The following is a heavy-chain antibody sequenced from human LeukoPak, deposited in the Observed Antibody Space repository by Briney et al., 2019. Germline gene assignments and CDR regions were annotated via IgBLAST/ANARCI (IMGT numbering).Heavy chain of an antibody. Sequence: GGSLRLSCAASGFTFSSYSMNWVRQAPGKGLEWVSAITPSGDNTYYADCVKGRFTFSRDNSKNTLYLEMNSLRVEDTAVYYCAKRLYSSGWSAFDIWGQGTMVSVSS. D-gene: IGHD6-19*01. CDR1: GFTFSSYS. CDR3: AKRLYSSGWSAFDI. J-gene: IGHJ3*02. CDR2: ITPSGDNT. V-gene: IGHV3-23*01.